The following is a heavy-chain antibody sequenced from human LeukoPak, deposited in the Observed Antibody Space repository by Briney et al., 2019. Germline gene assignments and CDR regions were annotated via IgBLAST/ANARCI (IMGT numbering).Heavy chain of an antibody. D-gene: IGHD3-10*01. CDR1: GFTFSSYG. V-gene: IGHV3-33*01. CDR2: IWYDGSNK. CDR3: ARDTYGSGAFDY. Sequence: QPGGSLRLSCAASGFTFSSYGMDWVRQAPGKGLEWVAVIWYDGSNKYYADSVKGRFTISRDNSKNTLYLQMNSLRAEDTAVYYCARDTYGSGAFDYWGQGTLVTVSS. J-gene: IGHJ4*02.